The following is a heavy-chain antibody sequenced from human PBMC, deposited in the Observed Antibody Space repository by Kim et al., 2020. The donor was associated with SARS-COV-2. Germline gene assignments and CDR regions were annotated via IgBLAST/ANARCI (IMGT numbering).Heavy chain of an antibody. J-gene: IGHJ6*02. CDR3: ARSGFHYGMDV. V-gene: IGHV4-59*01. Sequence: SETLSLTCTVSGGSISSYYWSWIRQPPGKGLEWIGYIYYSGSTNYNPSLKSRVTISVDTSKNQFSLKLSSVTAADTAVYYCARSGFHYGMDVWGQGTTVTVSS. CDR2: IYYSGST. CDR1: GGSISSYY.